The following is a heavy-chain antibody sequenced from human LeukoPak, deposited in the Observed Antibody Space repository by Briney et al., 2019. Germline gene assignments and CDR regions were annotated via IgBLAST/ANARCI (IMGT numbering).Heavy chain of an antibody. Sequence: HSGGSLRLSCAASGFTLDDYAMHWVRHAPGKGLGWVSGISWNSGSIGYAASVKGRFTISRDNAKNSLYLQMNSLRAENTALYYCAKDTKGYYYDSSGLDYWGQGTLVTVSS. D-gene: IGHD3-22*01. V-gene: IGHV3-9*01. J-gene: IGHJ4*02. CDR2: ISWNSGSI. CDR3: AKDTKGYYYDSSGLDY. CDR1: GFTLDDYA.